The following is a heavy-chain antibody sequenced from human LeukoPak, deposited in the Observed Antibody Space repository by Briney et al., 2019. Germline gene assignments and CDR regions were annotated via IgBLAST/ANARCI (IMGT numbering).Heavy chain of an antibody. CDR1: GFTFSSYA. CDR2: ISYDGSNK. CDR3: ARVDSSSWYPGFDY. D-gene: IGHD6-13*01. V-gene: IGHV3-30*04. J-gene: IGHJ4*02. Sequence: PGRSLRLSCAASGFTFSSYAMHWVRQAPGKGLEWVAVISYDGSNKYYADPVKGRFTISRDNSKNTLYLQMNSLRAEDTAVYYCARVDSSSWYPGFDYWGQGTLVTVSS.